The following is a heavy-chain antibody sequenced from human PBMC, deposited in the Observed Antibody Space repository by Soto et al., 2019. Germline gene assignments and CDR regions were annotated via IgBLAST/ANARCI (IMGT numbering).Heavy chain of an antibody. J-gene: IGHJ4*02. CDR2: IKQDGSEK. Sequence: EVQLVESGGGLVQPGGSLRLSCAASGFTFSSYWMSWVRQAPGKGLEWVANIKQDGSEKYYVDSVKGRFTISRDNAKNSLYLKMNSLRAEDTAVYYCARSFGVVIYDYWGQGTLVTVSS. CDR3: ARSFGVVIYDY. V-gene: IGHV3-7*01. CDR1: GFTFSSYW. D-gene: IGHD3-3*01.